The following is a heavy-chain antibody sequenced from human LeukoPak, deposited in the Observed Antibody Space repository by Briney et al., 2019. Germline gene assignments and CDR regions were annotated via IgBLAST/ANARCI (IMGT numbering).Heavy chain of an antibody. V-gene: IGHV3-30*02. D-gene: IGHD6-13*01. Sequence: PGGSLRLSCAASGFTFSSYGMHWVRQAPGKGLEWVAFIRYDGSNKYYADSVKGRFTISRDNSKNTLYLQMNSLRAEDTAVYYCAKDHSSSPEGYFDYWGQGTLVTVSS. CDR2: IRYDGSNK. CDR1: GFTFSSYG. J-gene: IGHJ4*02. CDR3: AKDHSSSPEGYFDY.